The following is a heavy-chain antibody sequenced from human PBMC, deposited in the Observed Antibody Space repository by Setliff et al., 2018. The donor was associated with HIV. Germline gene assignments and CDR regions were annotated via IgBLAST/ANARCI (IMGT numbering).Heavy chain of an antibody. CDR3: ARGSLITRAVDS. CDR1: GGSFSDYY. CDR2: INHSGST. D-gene: IGHD3-22*01. J-gene: IGHJ4*02. Sequence: PSETLSLTCAVYGGSFSDYYWSWIRQPPGKGLEWIGEINHSGSTRYNPSLKSRVTISLDTPRSQFSLRLSSVTAADTAVYYCARGSLITRAVDSWGQGTLVTVSS. V-gene: IGHV4-34*01.